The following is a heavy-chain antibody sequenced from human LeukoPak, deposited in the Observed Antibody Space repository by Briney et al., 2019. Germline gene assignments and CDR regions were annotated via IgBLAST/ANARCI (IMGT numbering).Heavy chain of an antibody. CDR3: ARDRVSIAAAGPNDY. Sequence: GGSLRLSCAASGFTFSSYSMNWVRQAPGKGLEWVSSISSSSSYIYYADSVKGRFTISRDNAKNSLYLQMNSLRAEDTAVYYCARDRVSIAAAGPNDYWGQGTLVTVSS. CDR1: GFTFSSYS. D-gene: IGHD6-13*01. J-gene: IGHJ4*02. V-gene: IGHV3-21*01. CDR2: ISSSSSYI.